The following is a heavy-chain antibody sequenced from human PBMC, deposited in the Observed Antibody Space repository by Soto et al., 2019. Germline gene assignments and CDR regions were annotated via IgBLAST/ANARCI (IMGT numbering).Heavy chain of an antibody. Sequence: SETLSLTCTVSGGSISSSSYYWGWIRQPPGKGLEWIGSIYYSGSTYYNPSLKSRVTISVDTSKNQFSLKLSSVAAADTAVYYCASGFEEQLVRWNWFDPWGQGTLVTVSS. CDR2: IYYSGST. J-gene: IGHJ5*02. CDR1: GGSISSSSYY. V-gene: IGHV4-39*01. CDR3: ASGFEEQLVRWNWFDP. D-gene: IGHD6-13*01.